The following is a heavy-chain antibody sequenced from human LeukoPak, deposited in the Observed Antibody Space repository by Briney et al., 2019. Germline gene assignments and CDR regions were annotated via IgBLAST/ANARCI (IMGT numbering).Heavy chain of an antibody. D-gene: IGHD2-2*01. CDR1: GYTFTSYG. Sequence: ASVKVSCKASGYTFTSYGISWVRQAPGQGLEWMGWISAYNGNTNYAQKLQGRVTMTADTSTSTAYMELRSLRSDDTAVYYCARDRCSSTSCPAFYYYYYGMDAWGQGTTVTVSS. J-gene: IGHJ6*02. CDR3: ARDRCSSTSCPAFYYYYYGMDA. CDR2: ISAYNGNT. V-gene: IGHV1-18*01.